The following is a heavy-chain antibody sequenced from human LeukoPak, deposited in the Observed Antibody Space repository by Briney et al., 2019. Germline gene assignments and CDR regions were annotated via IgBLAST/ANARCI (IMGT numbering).Heavy chain of an antibody. Sequence: GGSLRLSCAASGFTFSSYAMSWVRQAPGKGLEWVSAISGSGGSTYYADSVKGRFTISRDNSKNTLYLQMNSLRAEDTAVYYCAKDRYYYDSSGYYYHAECFQHWGQGTLVTVSS. D-gene: IGHD3-22*01. CDR1: GFTFSSYA. V-gene: IGHV3-23*01. J-gene: IGHJ1*01. CDR3: AKDRYYYDSSGYYYHAECFQH. CDR2: ISGSGGST.